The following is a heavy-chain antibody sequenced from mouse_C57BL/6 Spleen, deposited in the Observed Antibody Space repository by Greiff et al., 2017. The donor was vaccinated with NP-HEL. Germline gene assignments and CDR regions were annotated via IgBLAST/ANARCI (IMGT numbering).Heavy chain of an antibody. V-gene: IGHV1-50*01. CDR1: GYTFTSCW. J-gene: IGHJ2*01. CDR2: IDPSDSYT. Sequence: QVQLQQPGAELVKPGASVKLSCKASGYTFTSCWMQWVKQRPGQGLEWIGEIDPSDSYTNYNQKFKGKATLTVDTSSSTAYMQLSSLTSEDSAVYYCARFTTVVYFDYWGQGTTLTVSS. CDR3: ARFTTVVYFDY. D-gene: IGHD1-1*01.